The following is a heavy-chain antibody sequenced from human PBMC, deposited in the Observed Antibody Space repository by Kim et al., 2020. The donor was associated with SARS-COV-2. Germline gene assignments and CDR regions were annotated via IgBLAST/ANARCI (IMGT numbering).Heavy chain of an antibody. D-gene: IGHD2-21*01. CDR2: INSDGRYT. J-gene: IGHJ4*02. V-gene: IGHV3-23*01. CDR1: GYPFSKYT. CDR3: VKEGETSIAYSRHYYFDH. Sequence: GGSLRLSCVASGYPFSKYTVGWVRQAPGKGLEWVAVINSDGRYTYYGDSVKGRFTISRDNSKNTCFLQMNSLRAADTAMYFCVKEGETSIAYSRHYYFDHWGQGAPVTVSS.